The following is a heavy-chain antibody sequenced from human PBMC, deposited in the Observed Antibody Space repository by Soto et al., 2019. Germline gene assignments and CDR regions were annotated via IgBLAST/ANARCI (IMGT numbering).Heavy chain of an antibody. Sequence: QVQLVQSGAEVKKPGASVKVSCKASGYTFTSYAMHWVRQAPGQRLEWIGWINAGNGNTKYSQKFQGRVTITRDTSASTAYMELSSLRSEDTAVYYCARGGSLYWYFDLWGSGTLVTVSS. V-gene: IGHV1-3*01. CDR3: ARGGSLYWYFDL. CDR2: INAGNGNT. CDR1: GYTFTSYA. D-gene: IGHD1-26*01. J-gene: IGHJ2*01.